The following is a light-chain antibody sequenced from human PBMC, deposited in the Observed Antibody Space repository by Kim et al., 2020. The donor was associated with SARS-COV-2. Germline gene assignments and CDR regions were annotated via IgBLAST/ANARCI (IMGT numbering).Light chain of an antibody. Sequence: QAVVTQPPSASGTPGQRVIISCSGNSFNIGSNTVNWYQQLPGTAPKLLIYSNSQRPSGVSDRFSGAKSGTSASLAISGLQSEDEADYHCAAWDDSLNGAVFGGGTQLTVL. CDR3: AAWDDSLNGAV. CDR1: SFNIGSNT. CDR2: SNS. V-gene: IGLV1-44*01. J-gene: IGLJ2*01.